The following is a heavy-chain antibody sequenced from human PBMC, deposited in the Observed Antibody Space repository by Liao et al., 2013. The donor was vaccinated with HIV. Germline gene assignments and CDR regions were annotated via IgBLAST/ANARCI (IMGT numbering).Heavy chain of an antibody. D-gene: IGHD1-1*01. CDR2: IYPGGTT. J-gene: IGHJ4*02. V-gene: IGHV4-4*07. CDR1: GGSISGYY. CDR3: ARDRGLYGIDS. Sequence: QVQLQESGPGLVKPSETLSLTCTVSGGSISGYYWNWIRQSAGTGLEWIGRIYPGGTTNYNPSVRSRVTMSVDTSENQFSLKLTSVTAADTAVYYCARDRGLYGIDSWGQGTLVTVSS.